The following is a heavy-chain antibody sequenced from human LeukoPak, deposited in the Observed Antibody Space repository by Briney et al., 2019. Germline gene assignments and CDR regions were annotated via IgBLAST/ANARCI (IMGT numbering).Heavy chain of an antibody. CDR3: AKVAIVVVPAAPISEYPDY. Sequence: GGSLRLSCAASGLTFSSYGMHWVRQAPGKGLEWVAVISYDGSNKYYADSVKGRFTISRDNSKNTLYLQMNSLRAEDTAVYYCAKVAIVVVPAAPISEYPDYWGQGTLVTVSS. CDR2: ISYDGSNK. J-gene: IGHJ4*02. V-gene: IGHV3-30*18. D-gene: IGHD2-2*01. CDR1: GLTFSSYG.